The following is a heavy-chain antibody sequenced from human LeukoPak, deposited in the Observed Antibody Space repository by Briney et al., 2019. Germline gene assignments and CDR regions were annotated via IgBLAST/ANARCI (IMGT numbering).Heavy chain of an antibody. CDR2: ISYDGSNK. V-gene: IGHV3-30-3*01. D-gene: IGHD3-22*01. CDR1: GFTFSSYA. CDR3: ARDSTHDSSGYYTPFDY. Sequence: PGGSLRLSCAAPGFTFSSYAMHWVRQAPGKGLEWVAVISYDGSNKYYADSVKGRFTISRDNSKNTLYLQMNSLRAEDTAVYYCARDSTHDSSGYYTPFDYWGQGTLVTVSS. J-gene: IGHJ4*02.